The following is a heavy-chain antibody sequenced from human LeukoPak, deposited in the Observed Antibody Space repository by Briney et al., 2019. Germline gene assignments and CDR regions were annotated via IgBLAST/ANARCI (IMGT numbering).Heavy chain of an antibody. D-gene: IGHD4-17*01. CDR3: ARGEASTVTTVRRYYYYYYGMDV. CDR1: GGSFSGYY. J-gene: IGHJ6*02. CDR2: INRSGSS. Sequence: AETLSLTCAVYGGSFSGYYWSWIRQPPGKGLEWIGEINRSGSSNYNPSLKSRVTISVDTSKNQFSLKLSSVTAADTAVYYCARGEASTVTTVRRYYYYYYGMDVWGQGTTVTVSS. V-gene: IGHV4-34*01.